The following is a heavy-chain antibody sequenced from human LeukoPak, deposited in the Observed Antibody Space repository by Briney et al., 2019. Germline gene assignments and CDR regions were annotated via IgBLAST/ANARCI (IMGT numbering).Heavy chain of an antibody. V-gene: IGHV3-23*01. D-gene: IGHD5-24*01. Sequence: GGSLRLSCAASGFTFSSSAMSWVRQAQGQGLEWVSNISGSGSGGRTYYADSVKGRFTISRDNSKNTLYLQMNSLRAEDTAVYYCAKSGYNRFDYWGQGTLVAVSS. CDR1: GFTFSSSA. CDR3: AKSGYNRFDY. CDR2: ISGSGSGGRT. J-gene: IGHJ4*02.